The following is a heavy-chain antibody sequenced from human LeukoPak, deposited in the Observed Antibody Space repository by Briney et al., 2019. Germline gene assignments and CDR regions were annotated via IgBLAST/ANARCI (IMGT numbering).Heavy chain of an antibody. V-gene: IGHV4-39*01. D-gene: IGHD3-3*01. CDR2: IYYSGST. CDR1: GGSISSSSYY. J-gene: IGHJ4*02. Sequence: SETLSLTCTVSGGSISSSSYYWGWIRQPPGKGLEWIGSIYYSGSTYYNPSLKSRVTISVDTSKNQFSLKLSSVTAADTAVYYCASPQSARFLEWPHYFDYWGQGTLVTVSS. CDR3: ASPQSARFLEWPHYFDY.